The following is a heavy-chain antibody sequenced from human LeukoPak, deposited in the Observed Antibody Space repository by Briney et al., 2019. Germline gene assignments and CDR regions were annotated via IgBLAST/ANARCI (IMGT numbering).Heavy chain of an antibody. J-gene: IGHJ4*02. CDR3: AESIAVAGHYFDY. D-gene: IGHD6-19*01. CDR1: GGSFSGYY. V-gene: IGHV4-34*01. Sequence: SETLSLTCAVYGGSFSGYYWSWIRQPPGMGLEWIGEINHSGSTNYNPSLKSRVTISVDTSKNQFSLKLSSVTAADTAVYYCAESIAVAGHYFDYWGQGTLVTVSS. CDR2: INHSGST.